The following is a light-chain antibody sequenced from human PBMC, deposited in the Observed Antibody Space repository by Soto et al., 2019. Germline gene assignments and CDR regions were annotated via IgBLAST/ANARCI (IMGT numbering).Light chain of an antibody. Sequence: DTPMNQSPSTLSLSVGDTVTLTCGASLNVWPGLAWYQQKPGQAPMLLIYGASSLEGGVPARFSGSGSGTDFTLTISSLQPDDFATYYCQQYGSSATFGQGTKVDI. CDR1: LNVWPG. V-gene: IGKV1-5*01. J-gene: IGKJ1*01. CDR2: GAS. CDR3: QQYGSSAT.